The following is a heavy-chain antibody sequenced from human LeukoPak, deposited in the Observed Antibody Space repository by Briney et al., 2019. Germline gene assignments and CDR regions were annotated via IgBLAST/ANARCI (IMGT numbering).Heavy chain of an antibody. D-gene: IGHD6-19*01. CDR2: IYYSGST. CDR1: GGSISRYY. J-gene: IGHJ5*02. V-gene: IGHV4-59*01. CDR3: ARRGYSSGSLALFDP. Sequence: SETLSLTCTVAGGSISRYYWRWIRQPPGKGLEWIGYIYYSGSTNYNPTLKSRVTISVDTPKNQSSLKLSSVTAADTAVYYCARRGYSSGSLALFDPWSQGTQVTVSS.